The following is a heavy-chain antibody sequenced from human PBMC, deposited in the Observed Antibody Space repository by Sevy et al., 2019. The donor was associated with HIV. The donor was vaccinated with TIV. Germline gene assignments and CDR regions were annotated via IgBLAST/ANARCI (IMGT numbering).Heavy chain of an antibody. CDR1: GFTFSSYA. V-gene: IGHV3-23*01. D-gene: IGHD2-15*01. CDR3: VKEGAPPRNIRYCFGENCFCNWFDT. CDR2: ISGSGGNT. J-gene: IGHJ5*02. Sequence: GGSLRLSCAASGFTFSSYAMTWVRQAPGKGLEWVSTISGSGGNTYYADSVKGRFANSRDNSKNTLYLQMNRVRPEETAVLFCVKEGAPPRNIRYCFGENCFCNWFDTGGQGVLVTVSS.